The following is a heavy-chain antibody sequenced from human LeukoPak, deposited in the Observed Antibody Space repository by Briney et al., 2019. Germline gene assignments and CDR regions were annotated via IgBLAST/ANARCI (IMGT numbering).Heavy chain of an antibody. CDR3: ARGGGLQQWLVHNNWFDP. D-gene: IGHD6-19*01. Sequence: PSETLSLTCTVSGGSISSYYWSWLRQPPGKGLEWVGYIYYSGSTNYNPSLKSRVTISVDTSKNQFSLKLSSVTAADTAVYYCARGGGLQQWLVHNNWFDPWGQGTLVTVSS. CDR2: IYYSGST. V-gene: IGHV4-59*01. J-gene: IGHJ5*02. CDR1: GGSISSYY.